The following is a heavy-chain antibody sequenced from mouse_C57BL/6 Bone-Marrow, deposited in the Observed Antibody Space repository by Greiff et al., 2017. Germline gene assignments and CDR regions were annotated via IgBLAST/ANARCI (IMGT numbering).Heavy chain of an antibody. J-gene: IGHJ2*01. Sequence: VQVVESGAELARPGASVKMSCKASGYTFTSYTMHWVKQRPGQGLEWIGYINPSSGYTKYNQKFKDKATLTADKSSSTAYMQLSSLTSEDSAVYYCASLAHFDYWGQGTTLTVSS. CDR3: ASLAHFDY. V-gene: IGHV1-4*01. CDR1: GYTFTSYT. CDR2: INPSSGYT.